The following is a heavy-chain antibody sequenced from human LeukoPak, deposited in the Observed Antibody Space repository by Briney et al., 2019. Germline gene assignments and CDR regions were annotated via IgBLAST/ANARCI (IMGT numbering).Heavy chain of an antibody. CDR3: ARPAKGAYYYYYMAV. Sequence: ASVKVSCKASDYTLLTYGITWVRQAPGQGLEWMGWSSTYNGNTHYAQKLQGRVTMTTDTSTRTAYMELRSLTSNDTGIYYCARPAKGAYYYYYMAVWGRGTTVTVSS. CDR2: SSTYNGNT. J-gene: IGHJ6*03. D-gene: IGHD2-2*01. CDR1: DYTLLTYG. V-gene: IGHV1-18*01.